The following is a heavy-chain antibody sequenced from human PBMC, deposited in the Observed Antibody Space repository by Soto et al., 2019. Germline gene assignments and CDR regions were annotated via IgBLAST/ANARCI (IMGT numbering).Heavy chain of an antibody. CDR3: AKAYDFWSGYPHDAFDI. D-gene: IGHD3-3*01. Sequence: GSLRLSCAASGFTFSSYGMHWVRQAPGKGLEWVAVISYDGSNKYYADSVKGRFTISRDNSKNTLYLQMNSLRAEDTAVYYCAKAYDFWSGYPHDAFDIWGQGTMVTVSS. V-gene: IGHV3-30*18. CDR2: ISYDGSNK. CDR1: GFTFSSYG. J-gene: IGHJ3*02.